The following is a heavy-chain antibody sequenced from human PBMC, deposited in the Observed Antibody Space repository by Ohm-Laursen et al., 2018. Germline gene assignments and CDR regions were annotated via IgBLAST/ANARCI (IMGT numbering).Heavy chain of an antibody. CDR2: INPSGGST. CDR3: ARDGRNGDYEFDY. CDR1: GYTFTSYD. J-gene: IGHJ4*02. Sequence: GSSVKVSCKASGYTFTSYDINWVRQAPGQGLEWMGIINPSGGSTSYAQKFQGRVTMTRDTSTSTVYMELSSLRSEDTAVYYCARDGRNGDYEFDYWGQGTLVTVSS. V-gene: IGHV1-46*01. D-gene: IGHD4-17*01.